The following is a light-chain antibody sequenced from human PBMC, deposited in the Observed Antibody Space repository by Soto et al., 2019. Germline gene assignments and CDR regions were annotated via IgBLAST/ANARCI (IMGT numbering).Light chain of an antibody. Sequence: QSALPHPRSVSGSPGQSVTISCTGTSSDVGGYNYVSWYQQHPGKAPKLMIYDVSKRPSGVPDRFSGSKSGNTASLTISGLQAEDEAEYYCCSYAGTYTFLFGTGTKVTVL. CDR2: DVS. CDR1: SSDVGGYNY. J-gene: IGLJ1*01. V-gene: IGLV2-11*01. CDR3: CSYAGTYTFL.